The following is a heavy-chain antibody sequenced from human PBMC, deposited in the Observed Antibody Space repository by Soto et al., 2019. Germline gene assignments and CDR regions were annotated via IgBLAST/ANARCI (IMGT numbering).Heavy chain of an antibody. CDR2: IYYSGST. Sequence: SETLSLTCTVSGGSISSYYWSWIRQPPGKGLEWIGYIYYSGSTNYNPSLKSRVTISVDTSKNQFSLKLSSVTAADTAVYYCARLAKLRFDYWGQGTLVTVSS. CDR1: GGSISSYY. D-gene: IGHD5-12*01. CDR3: ARLAKLRFDY. V-gene: IGHV4-59*01. J-gene: IGHJ4*02.